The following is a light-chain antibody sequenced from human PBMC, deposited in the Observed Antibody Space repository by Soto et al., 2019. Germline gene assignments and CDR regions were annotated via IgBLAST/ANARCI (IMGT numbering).Light chain of an antibody. J-gene: IGKJ1*01. CDR2: GAS. V-gene: IGKV3-15*01. Sequence: EIVMTQSPATLSVAPGERATLSCRASQSVSSNLSWYQQKPGQAPRLLIYGASTRATGIPARFSGSGSGTEFTLTIRSLHSEDYAVYYSHQYNNCRQWTFGNGDKV. CDR3: HQYNNCRQWT. CDR1: QSVSSN.